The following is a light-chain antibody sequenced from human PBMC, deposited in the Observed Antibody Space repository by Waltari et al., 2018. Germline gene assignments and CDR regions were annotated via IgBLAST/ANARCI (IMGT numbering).Light chain of an antibody. Sequence: EALLTQSPLSLPVTPGQPASISCRASQSLVFSDGNTYLNWFHQRPGQPPRRLIYKVSNRDSGVPDRFRGSGSGNHFSLNISRVESEDIGVYYCMQGTQWPWTFGQGTKVEIK. V-gene: IGKV2-30*01. CDR1: QSLVFSDGNTY. CDR2: KVS. CDR3: MQGTQWPWT. J-gene: IGKJ1*01.